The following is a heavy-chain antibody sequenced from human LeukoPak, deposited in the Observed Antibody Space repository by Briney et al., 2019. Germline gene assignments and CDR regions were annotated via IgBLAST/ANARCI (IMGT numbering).Heavy chain of an antibody. J-gene: IGHJ4*02. V-gene: IGHV3-15*01. Sequence: GGSLRLSCAASGFIFSNAWMTWVRQAPGKGLEWVGRFKSKTDGGTTDYAAPVKGRFTISRDDSKNTQYLQMNSLKTEDTAVYYCTTEGGWSYYFDYWGQGTLVTVSS. CDR2: FKSKTDGGTT. D-gene: IGHD2-15*01. CDR1: GFIFSNAW. CDR3: TTEGGWSYYFDY.